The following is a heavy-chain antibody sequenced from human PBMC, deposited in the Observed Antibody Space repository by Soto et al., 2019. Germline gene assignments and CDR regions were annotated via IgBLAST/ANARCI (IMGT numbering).Heavy chain of an antibody. CDR3: AREYYDFWSGYYMGYYGMDV. V-gene: IGHV1-2*02. D-gene: IGHD3-3*01. CDR2: INPNSGGT. J-gene: IGHJ6*02. Sequence: ASVKVSCKASGYTFTGYYMHWVRQAPGQGLEWMGWINPNSGGTNYAQKFQVRVAITRDTSISTAYMELSRLRSDDTAVYYCAREYYDFWSGYYMGYYGMDVWGQGTTVTVSS. CDR1: GYTFTGYY.